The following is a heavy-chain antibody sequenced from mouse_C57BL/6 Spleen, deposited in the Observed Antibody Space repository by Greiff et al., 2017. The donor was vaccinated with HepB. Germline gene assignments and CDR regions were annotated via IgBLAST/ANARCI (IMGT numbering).Heavy chain of an antibody. CDR2: INPSNGGT. CDR1: GYTFTSYW. D-gene: IGHD1-1*01. Sequence: QVQLQQPGTELVKPGASVKLSCKASGYTFTSYWMHWVKQMPGQGLEWIGNINPSNGGTNYNEKFKSRSTLTGDKSSSTAYMQLSSLTSEDSAVYYCASEYYGSSSIDYWGNGTTLTVSS. CDR3: ASEYYGSSSIDY. J-gene: IGHJ2*01. V-gene: IGHV1-53*01.